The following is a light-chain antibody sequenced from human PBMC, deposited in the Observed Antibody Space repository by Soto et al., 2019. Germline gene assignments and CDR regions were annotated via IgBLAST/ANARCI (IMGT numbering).Light chain of an antibody. CDR1: SGDVGNYNL. J-gene: IGLJ7*01. CDR2: EDD. Sequence: QAVVTQPASVSGSPGQSITISCSGVSGDVGNYNLVSWYQQYPGKAPALLIYEDDKRPSGVSNRFSGSKSDSTASLTISGLQAEDEADYYCCLYLGGTSVFGGGTQLTV. V-gene: IGLV2-23*01. CDR3: CLYLGGTSV.